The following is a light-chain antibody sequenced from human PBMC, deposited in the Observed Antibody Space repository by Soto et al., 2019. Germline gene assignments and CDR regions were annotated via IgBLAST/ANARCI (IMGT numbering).Light chain of an antibody. V-gene: IGKV3D-15*01. CDR1: QSVNIY. Sequence: EIVMTQSPATLSVSPGERATLSCRASQSVNIYLAWYQQKPGQAPRLLIFGASSRATGIPARFSGSGSGTEFNLTISSLQPDDFATYYCQQYNSYSYTFGQGTKLEIK. J-gene: IGKJ2*01. CDR2: GAS. CDR3: QQYNSYSYT.